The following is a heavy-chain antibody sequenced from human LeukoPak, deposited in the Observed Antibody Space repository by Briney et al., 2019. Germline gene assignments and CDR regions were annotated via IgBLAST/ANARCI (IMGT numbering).Heavy chain of an antibody. CDR2: IWYDGTKR. CDR1: GFTFSNYG. CDR3: ARGSGSSSLDY. J-gene: IGHJ4*01. Sequence: PGRSLRLSCAASGFTFSNYGMHWVRQAPGEGLEWVALIWYDGTKRYYADSVKGRFAISRDRNTLYLQMSSLRGDDTGLYFCARGSGSSSLDYWGQEPWSPSPQ. V-gene: IGHV3-33*01. D-gene: IGHD6-13*01.